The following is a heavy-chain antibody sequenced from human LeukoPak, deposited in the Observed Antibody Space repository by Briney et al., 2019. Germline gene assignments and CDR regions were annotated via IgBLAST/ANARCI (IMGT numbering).Heavy chain of an antibody. J-gene: IGHJ4*02. CDR3: ANLKGPHCSSTSCSEG. V-gene: IGHV3-23*01. Sequence: HSGGSLRLSCAASGFTFSSYAMSWVRQAPGKGLEGVSAISGSGGSTYYADSVKGRFTISRDNSKNTLYLQMNSLRAEDTAVYYCANLKGPHCSSTSCSEGWGQGTLVTVSS. CDR2: ISGSGGST. D-gene: IGHD2-2*01. CDR1: GFTFSSYA.